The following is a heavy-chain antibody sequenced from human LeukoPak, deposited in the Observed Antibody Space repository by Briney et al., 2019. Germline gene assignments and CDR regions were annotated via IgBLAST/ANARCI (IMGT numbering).Heavy chain of an antibody. CDR2: IIPIFGTA. D-gene: IGHD3-22*01. J-gene: IGHJ3*02. Sequence: SVKVSCKASGGTFSSYAISWVRQAPGQGLEWMGGIIPIFGTANYAQKFQGRVTITADESTSTAYMELSSLRSEDTAAYYCARDWLSSSGYSSSGAFDIWGQGTMVTVSS. V-gene: IGHV1-69*13. CDR3: ARDWLSSSGYSSSGAFDI. CDR1: GGTFSSYA.